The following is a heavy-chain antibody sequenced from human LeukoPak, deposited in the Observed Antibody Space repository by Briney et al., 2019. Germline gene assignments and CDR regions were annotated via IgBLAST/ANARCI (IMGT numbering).Heavy chain of an antibody. CDR2: IYYSGSS. Sequence: SETLSLTCTVSGGSISSYYWSWIRQPPGKGLEWIWYIYYSGSSNYNPSLKSRVTISVDTSKNQFSLKLSSVTAADTAVYYCARLTNLVVVRAFDIWGQGTMVTVSS. J-gene: IGHJ3*02. CDR1: GGSISSYY. CDR3: ARLTNLVVVRAFDI. D-gene: IGHD2-15*01. V-gene: IGHV4-59*08.